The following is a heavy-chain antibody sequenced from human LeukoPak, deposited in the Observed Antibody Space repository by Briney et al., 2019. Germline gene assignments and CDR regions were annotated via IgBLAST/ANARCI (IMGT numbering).Heavy chain of an antibody. J-gene: IGHJ5*02. CDR3: AKDKFMGELVPAALRFDP. D-gene: IGHD2-2*01. CDR2: ISGSGGST. V-gene: IGHV3-23*01. Sequence: GASLRLSCAASGFTFSIYAMSGVRQAPGKGLEWVSAISGSGGSTYYADSVKGRFTISRDNSKNTLYLQMNSLRAEDTAVYYCAKDKFMGELVPAALRFDPWGQGTLVTASS. CDR1: GFTFSIYA.